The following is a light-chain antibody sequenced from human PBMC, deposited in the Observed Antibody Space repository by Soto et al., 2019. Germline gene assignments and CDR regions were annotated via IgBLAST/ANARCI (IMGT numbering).Light chain of an antibody. J-gene: IGKJ3*01. CDR3: QQRTI. V-gene: IGKV3-11*01. Sequence: IVLTQSPATLSLSPGERATLSCRASQSIDTFLAWYQQKPGQAPRLLIYYASNRATGIPARFSGSGSGTVFTLTISSLEPEDFAVYYCQQRTIFGPGTKVAI. CDR2: YAS. CDR1: QSIDTF.